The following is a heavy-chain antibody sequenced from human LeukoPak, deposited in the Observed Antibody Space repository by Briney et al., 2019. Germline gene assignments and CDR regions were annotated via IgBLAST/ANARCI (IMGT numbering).Heavy chain of an antibody. CDR1: GFTFSSYA. V-gene: IGHV3-23*01. CDR2: ITGSGDTT. Sequence: GGSLRLSCAASGFTFSSYAMTWVRQAPGKGLEWVSSITGSGDTTYYADSVKGRFTVSRDNSKNTMYLQMSSLRAEDAALYYCAKDWARTSCGADCLNYWGQGTLVTVSS. D-gene: IGHD2-21*02. CDR3: AKDWARTSCGADCLNY. J-gene: IGHJ4*02.